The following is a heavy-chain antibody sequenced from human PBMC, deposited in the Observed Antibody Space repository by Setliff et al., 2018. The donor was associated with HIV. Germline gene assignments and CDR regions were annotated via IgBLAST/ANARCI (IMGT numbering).Heavy chain of an antibody. Sequence: PSETLSLTCAVYGGSFSGYYWSWIRQPPGKGLEWIGEINHSGSTNYNPSLKSRVTISVDTSMDQFSLKLNSVTATDTAVYYCARDRRDDYYLTAYFDSLGQGTVVTVSS. D-gene: IGHD1-26*01. CDR1: GGSFSGYY. V-gene: IGHV4-34*01. J-gene: IGHJ4*02. CDR2: INHSGST. CDR3: ARDRRDDYYLTAYFDS.